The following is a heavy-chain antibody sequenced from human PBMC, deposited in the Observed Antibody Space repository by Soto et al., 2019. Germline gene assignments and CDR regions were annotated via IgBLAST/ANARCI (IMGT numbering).Heavy chain of an antibody. D-gene: IGHD3-10*01. J-gene: IGHJ6*02. V-gene: IGHV1-69*01. CDR1: GGTFSSYA. CDR3: ARESKGYYGSGSYDYYYGMDV. Sequence: QVQLVQSGAEVKKPGSSVKVSCKASGGTFSSYAISWVRQAPGQGLEWMGGIIPIFGTANYAQKFQGRVTITADESTSTAYMELSSLRSEDTAVYYCARESKGYYGSGSYDYYYGMDVWGQGTTVTVSS. CDR2: IIPIFGTA.